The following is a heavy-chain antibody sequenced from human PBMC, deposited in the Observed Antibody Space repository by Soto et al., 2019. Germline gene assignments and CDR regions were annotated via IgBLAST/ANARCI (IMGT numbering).Heavy chain of an antibody. CDR3: ARHVLRWYYHDHFDY. D-gene: IGHD1-7*01. CDR2: IYYSGGT. Sequence: WETLSLTCIVSGGSISSRNYYWAWIRQPPGKGLEWIGSIYYSGGTFYNPSLKSRVTISVDTSKNQFSLELTSVTAADTAVFSCARHVLRWYYHDHFDYWGPGILVTVSS. CDR1: GGSISSRNYY. V-gene: IGHV4-39*01. J-gene: IGHJ4*02.